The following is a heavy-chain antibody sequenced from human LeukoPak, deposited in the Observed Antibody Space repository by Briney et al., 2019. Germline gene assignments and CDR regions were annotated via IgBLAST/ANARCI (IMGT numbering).Heavy chain of an antibody. V-gene: IGHV3-23*01. D-gene: IGHD3-22*01. CDR3: AKDQGIVVIIKYYFDY. J-gene: IGHJ4*02. CDR1: GFTFSSYA. Sequence: GGSLRLSCADSGFTFSSYAMSWVRQAPGKGLECVSAISGSGGSTYYADSVKGRFTISRDNSKNTLYLQMNSLRAEDTAVYYCAKDQGIVVIIKYYFDYWGQGTLVTVSS. CDR2: ISGSGGST.